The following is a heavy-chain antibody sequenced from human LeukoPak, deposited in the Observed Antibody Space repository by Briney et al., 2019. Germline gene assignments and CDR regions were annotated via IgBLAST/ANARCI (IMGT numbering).Heavy chain of an antibody. CDR3: ARVYRFNWYFDL. CDR2: IYYSGST. V-gene: IGHV4-59*01. Sequence: SETLSLTCTVSGGSISSYYWSWIRQPPGKGLEWIGYIYYSGSTNYNPSLKSRVTIPVDTSKNQFSLKLSSVTAADTAVYYCARVYRFNWYFDLWGRGTLVTVSS. J-gene: IGHJ2*01. D-gene: IGHD1-26*01. CDR1: GGSISSYY.